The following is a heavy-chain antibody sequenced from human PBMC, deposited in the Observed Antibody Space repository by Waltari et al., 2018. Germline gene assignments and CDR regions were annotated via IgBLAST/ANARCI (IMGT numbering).Heavy chain of an antibody. V-gene: IGHV3-23*01. D-gene: IGHD3-10*01. Sequence: EVQLLESGGGLVQPGGSLRLSCVASGFTFGGYPMTWVRQAPGKGLDWVSTIRGSGADTYYADSVKGRFTISRDNSRDTLYLQMNTLTAGDTAIYYCAKSLGDTYGRYPMDYWGQGTLVTVSS. J-gene: IGHJ4*02. CDR3: AKSLGDTYGRYPMDY. CDR2: IRGSGADT. CDR1: GFTFGGYP.